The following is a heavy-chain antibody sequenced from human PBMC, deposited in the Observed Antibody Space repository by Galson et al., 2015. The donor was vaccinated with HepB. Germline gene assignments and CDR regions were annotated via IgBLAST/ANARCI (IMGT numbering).Heavy chain of an antibody. J-gene: IGHJ4*02. CDR1: GFTFSSYE. CDR2: ISSSGSTI. V-gene: IGHV3-48*03. Sequence: SLRLSCAASGFTFSSYEMNWVRQAPGKGLEWVSYISSSGSTIYYADSVKGRFTISRDNAKNSLYLQMSSLRAEDTAVYYCVNILAAVDYWGQGTLVTVSS. D-gene: IGHD6-13*01. CDR3: VNILAAVDY.